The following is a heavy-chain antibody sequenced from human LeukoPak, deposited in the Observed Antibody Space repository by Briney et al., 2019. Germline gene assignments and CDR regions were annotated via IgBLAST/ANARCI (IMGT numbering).Heavy chain of an antibody. CDR2: IYPRGGST. D-gene: IGHD3-10*01. CDR3: ARDGSDWNFDC. J-gene: IGHJ4*02. Sequence: ASVKVSCKATGYSFSSHNMHWVRQAPGQGLEWMGIIYPRGGSTSYAQKFQGRVTMTRDMSTSTVYMELSSLISEDTAVYYCARDGSDWNFDCWGQGTLVTVSS. CDR1: GYSFSSHN. V-gene: IGHV1-46*01.